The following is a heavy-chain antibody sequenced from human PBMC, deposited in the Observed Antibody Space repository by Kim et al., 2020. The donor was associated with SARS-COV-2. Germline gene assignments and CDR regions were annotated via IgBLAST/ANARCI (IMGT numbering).Heavy chain of an antibody. CDR2: ISYDGSNK. D-gene: IGHD3-16*02. CDR1: GFTFSSYA. V-gene: IGHV3-30*04. J-gene: IGHJ3*02. Sequence: GGSLRLSCAASGFTFSSYAMHWVRQAPGKGLEWVAVISYDGSNKYYADSVKGRFTISRDNSKNTLYLQMNSLRAEDTAVYYCARADGIMITFGGVIVIWGQGTMVTVSS. CDR3: ARADGIMITFGGVIVI.